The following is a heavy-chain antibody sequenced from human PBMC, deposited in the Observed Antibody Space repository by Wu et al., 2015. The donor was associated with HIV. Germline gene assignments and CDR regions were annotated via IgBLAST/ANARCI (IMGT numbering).Heavy chain of an antibody. J-gene: IGHJ3*01. CDR1: GGTFSSRA. V-gene: IGHV1-69*13. CDR3: VGPYTGYAYDTFDV. Sequence: QVQVVQSGAEVKKPGASVKVSCKVSGGTFSSRAISWVRQAPGQGLEWMGRIIPIFDRIHYKQKFQGRVVITADEATSTVYMELSSLSSDDTAVYYCVGPYTGYAYDTFDVWGQGTLVTVSS. D-gene: IGHD5-12*01. CDR2: IIPIFDRI.